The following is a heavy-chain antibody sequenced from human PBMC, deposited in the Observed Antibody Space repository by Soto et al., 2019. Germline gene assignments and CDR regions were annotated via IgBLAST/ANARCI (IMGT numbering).Heavy chain of an antibody. CDR1: GYTFTSYG. CDR3: ARYGDYGDVWGSYRYGDY. J-gene: IGHJ4*02. Sequence: QVQLVQSGAEVKKPGASVKVSCKASGYTFTSYGISWVRQAPGQGLEWMGWISAYNGNTNYAQKLQGRVTMTTDTATITAYMELRSLRSDDTAVYYCARYGDYGDVWGSYRYGDYWGQGPLVTVSS. D-gene: IGHD3-16*02. CDR2: ISAYNGNT. V-gene: IGHV1-18*01.